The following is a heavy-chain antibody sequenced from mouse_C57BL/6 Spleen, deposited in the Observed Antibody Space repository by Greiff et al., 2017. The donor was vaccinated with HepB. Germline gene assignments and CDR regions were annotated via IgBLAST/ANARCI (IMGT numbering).Heavy chain of an antibody. CDR2: INYDGSST. D-gene: IGHD4-1*01. J-gene: IGHJ3*01. CDR3: ARDQGPTGTPFAY. V-gene: IGHV5-16*01. Sequence: EVKLVESEGGLVQPGSSMKLSCTASGFTFSDYYMAWVRQVPEKGLEWVANINYDGSSTYYLDSLKSRFIISRDNAKNILYLQMSSLKSEDTATYYCARDQGPTGTPFAYWGQGTLVTVSA. CDR1: GFTFSDYY.